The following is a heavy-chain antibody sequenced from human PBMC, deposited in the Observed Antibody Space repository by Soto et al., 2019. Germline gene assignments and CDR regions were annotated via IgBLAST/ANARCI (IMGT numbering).Heavy chain of an antibody. D-gene: IGHD6-19*01. CDR1: GFTFSSYG. CDR3: ARDPAVAGTFDY. V-gene: IGHV3-33*01. Sequence: QVQLVESGGGVVQPGRSLRLSCAASGFTFSSYGMHWVRQAPGKGLEWVAVIWYDGSNKYYADSVKGRFTISRDNSKNTLYLQMNSLRAEDTAVYYCARDPAVAGTFDYWGQGTLVTVSS. J-gene: IGHJ4*02. CDR2: IWYDGSNK.